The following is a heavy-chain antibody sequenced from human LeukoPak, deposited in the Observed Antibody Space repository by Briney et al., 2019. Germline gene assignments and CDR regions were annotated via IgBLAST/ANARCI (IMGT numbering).Heavy chain of an antibody. CDR2: INPNSGGT. J-gene: IGHJ4*02. D-gene: IGHD1-7*01. CDR1: GYTFTGYY. CDR3: TRDLPGIGNYLTQGDY. V-gene: IGHV1-2*02. Sequence: GASVKVSCKASGYTFTGYYMHWVRQAPGQGLEWMGWINPNSGGTTYAQKFQGRVTMTRDTSISTAYMELSRLRSDDTAVYYCTRDLPGIGNYLTQGDYWGQGTLVTVSS.